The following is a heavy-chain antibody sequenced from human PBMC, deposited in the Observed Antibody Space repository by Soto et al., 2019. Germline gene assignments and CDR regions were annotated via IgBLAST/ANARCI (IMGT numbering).Heavy chain of an antibody. V-gene: IGHV4-4*02. CDR2: IHPSGNP. D-gene: IGHD2-21*01. Sequence: QVQLQESGPGLVKPSGTLSLTCAVSGVSISSRNWWSWVRQPPGKGLEWIGEIHPSGNPNSNPSLKSRVTMSVDESKNQFSLKLTSVTAADTAVYYCSKVDAEYFVSRGDRWFDPWGQGTLVTVSS. CDR3: SKVDAEYFVSRGDRWFDP. J-gene: IGHJ5*02. CDR1: GVSISSRNW.